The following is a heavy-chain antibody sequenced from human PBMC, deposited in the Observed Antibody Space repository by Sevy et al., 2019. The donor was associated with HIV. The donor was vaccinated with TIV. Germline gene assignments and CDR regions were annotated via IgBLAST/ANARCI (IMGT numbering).Heavy chain of an antibody. CDR2: ISAYNGNT. Sequence: ASVKVSCKASGYTFTSYGISWVRQAPGQGLEWMGWISAYNGNTNYAQKLQGRVTMTTDTSTSAAYMELRSLRSDDTAVHYCAREGGILWSEGNYYGMDVWGQGPTVTVSS. V-gene: IGHV1-18*04. CDR3: AREGGILWSEGNYYGMDV. J-gene: IGHJ6*02. D-gene: IGHD2-21*01. CDR1: GYTFTSYG.